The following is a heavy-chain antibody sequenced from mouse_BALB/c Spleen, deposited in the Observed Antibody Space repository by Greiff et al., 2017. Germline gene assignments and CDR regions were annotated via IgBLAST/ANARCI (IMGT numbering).Heavy chain of an antibody. CDR2: ISSGGSYT. CDR3: ARGGYATGFDY. V-gene: IGHV5-9-3*01. D-gene: IGHD2-2*01. J-gene: IGHJ2*01. Sequence: EVQLVESGGGLVKPGGSLKLSCAASGFTFSSYAMSWVRQTPEKRLEWVATISSGGSYTYYPDSVKGRFTISRDNAKNTLYLQMSSLRSEDTAMYYCARGGYATGFDYWGQGTTLTVSS. CDR1: GFTFSSYA.